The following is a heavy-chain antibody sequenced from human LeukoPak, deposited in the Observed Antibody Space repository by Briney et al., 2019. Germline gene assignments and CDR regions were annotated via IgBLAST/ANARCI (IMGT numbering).Heavy chain of an antibody. CDR1: GGSINNYY. CDR3: ARTPIYYFDNSGYYN. Sequence: SQTLSLTCTVSGGSINNYYWSWIRQPAGKGLEWIGLIYSSGSTSYNPSLKSRVTMSVDTSKKQFSLRLSSVTAADTAVYYCARTPIYYFDNSGYYNWGQGTLVTVSS. V-gene: IGHV4-4*07. CDR2: IYSSGST. J-gene: IGHJ4*02. D-gene: IGHD3-22*01.